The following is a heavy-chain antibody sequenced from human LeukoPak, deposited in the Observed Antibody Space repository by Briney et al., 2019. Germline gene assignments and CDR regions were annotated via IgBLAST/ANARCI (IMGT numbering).Heavy chain of an antibody. CDR1: GLTFSNHW. CDR3: ATVFDY. Sequence: GGSLRLSCAASGLTFSNHWMHWVRQAPGKGLGWVSRIDGDGSGTSYADSVKGRFTIPRDNAKNTSYLQMDSLRAEDSAVYYCATVFDYWGQGTLVTVSS. CDR2: IDGDGSGT. J-gene: IGHJ4*02. V-gene: IGHV3-74*01. D-gene: IGHD4-17*01.